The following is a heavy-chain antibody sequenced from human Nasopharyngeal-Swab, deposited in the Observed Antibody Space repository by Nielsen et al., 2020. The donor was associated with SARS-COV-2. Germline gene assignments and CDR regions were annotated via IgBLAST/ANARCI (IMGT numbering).Heavy chain of an antibody. CDR1: GFTFSPHG. CDR2: ISYDGSNK. J-gene: IGHJ3*02. CDR3: AKNGGADIAVVPAAIVSSFDI. V-gene: IGHV3-30*18. Sequence: GGSLRLSCAASGFTFSPHGMHWVRQAPGKGPEWGAVISYDGSNKYYADSVKGRFTISRDNSKNTLYLQMNSLRAEDTAVYYCAKNGGADIAVVPAAIVSSFDIWGQGTMVTVSS. D-gene: IGHD2-2*01.